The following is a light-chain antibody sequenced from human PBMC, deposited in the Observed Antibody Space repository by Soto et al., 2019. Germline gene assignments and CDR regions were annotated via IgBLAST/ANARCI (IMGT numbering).Light chain of an antibody. Sequence: QSALTQPASVSGSPGQSITNSCTGTSSDIGAYDYVSWFQQYPGKAPTLLIYEVTFRPSGVSSRFSGSKSGNTASLTISGLQTEDEADYYCGSYASATLIFGGGTKVTVL. V-gene: IGLV2-14*01. CDR3: GSYASATLI. J-gene: IGLJ2*01. CDR1: SSDIGAYDY. CDR2: EVT.